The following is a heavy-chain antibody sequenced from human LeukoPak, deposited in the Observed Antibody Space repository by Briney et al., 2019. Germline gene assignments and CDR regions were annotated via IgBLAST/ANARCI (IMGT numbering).Heavy chain of an antibody. CDR2: INHSGST. V-gene: IGHV4-34*01. J-gene: IGHJ3*02. CDR1: GGSFSGYY. D-gene: IGHD2-2*01. Sequence: SETLSLTCAVYGGSFSGYYWSRIRQPPGKGLEWIGEINHSGSTNYNPSLKSRVTISVDTSKNQFSLKLSSVTAADTAAYYCARGLIPNRSCYDGFDIWGQGTMVTVSS. CDR3: ARGLIPNRSCYDGFDI.